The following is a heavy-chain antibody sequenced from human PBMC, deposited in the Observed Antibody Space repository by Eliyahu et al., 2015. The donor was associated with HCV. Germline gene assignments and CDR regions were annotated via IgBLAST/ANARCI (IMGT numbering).Heavy chain of an antibody. CDR1: GFTFSSXA. CDR3: AKDLIRITMIVVVTGDLFDY. V-gene: IGHV3-23*01. J-gene: IGHJ4*02. CDR2: ISGSGGST. D-gene: IGHD3-22*01. Sequence: EVQLLESGGGLVQPGGSLRLFCAASGFTFSSXAXXWVRQAPGKGLEWVSAISGSGGSTYYADSVKGRFTISRDNSKNTLYLQMNSLRAEDTAVYYCAKDLIRITMIVVVTGDLFDYWGQGTLVTVSS.